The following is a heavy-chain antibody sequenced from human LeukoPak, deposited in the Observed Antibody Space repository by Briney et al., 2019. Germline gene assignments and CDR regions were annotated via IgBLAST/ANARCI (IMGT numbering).Heavy chain of an antibody. Sequence: PSETLSLTCSVSGGSISSYYWSWIRQPPGKGLEWIGEINHSGSTNYNPSLKSRVTISVDTSKNQFSLKLSSVTAADTAVYYCARLSRRITMIVAAYMDVWGKGTTVTISS. J-gene: IGHJ6*03. D-gene: IGHD3-22*01. CDR1: GGSISSYY. V-gene: IGHV4-34*01. CDR3: ARLSRRITMIVAAYMDV. CDR2: INHSGST.